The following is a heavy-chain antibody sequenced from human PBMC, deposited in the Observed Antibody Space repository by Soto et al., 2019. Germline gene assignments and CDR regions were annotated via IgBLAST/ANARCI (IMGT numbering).Heavy chain of an antibody. Sequence: SVEVSCKASGGTFSSYAISWVRQAPGQGLEWMGGIIPIFGTANYAQKFQGRVTITADESTSTAYMELSSLRSEDTAVYYCARLYDSSGPSNYWGQGTLVTVSS. J-gene: IGHJ4*02. V-gene: IGHV1-69*13. CDR2: IIPIFGTA. D-gene: IGHD3-22*01. CDR3: ARLYDSSGPSNY. CDR1: GGTFSSYA.